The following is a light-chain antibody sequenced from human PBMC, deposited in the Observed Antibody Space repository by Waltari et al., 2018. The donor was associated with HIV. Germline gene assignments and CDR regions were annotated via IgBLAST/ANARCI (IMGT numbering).Light chain of an antibody. Sequence: SYVLTQPPSVSVAPGQTARITCGGNNIGSQSVPWYQQKPGQAPVLAVEDDSDRPSGIPERFSGSNSGNTATLTISRVEAGDEADYYCQVWDSSSDHRVFGGGTKLTVL. J-gene: IGLJ3*02. CDR2: DDS. CDR1: NIGSQS. CDR3: QVWDSSSDHRV. V-gene: IGLV3-21*02.